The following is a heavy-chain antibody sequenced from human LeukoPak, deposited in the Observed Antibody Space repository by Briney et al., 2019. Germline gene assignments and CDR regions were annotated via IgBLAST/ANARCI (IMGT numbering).Heavy chain of an antibody. CDR3: AKDIKTYIGLVVYATLFDF. J-gene: IGHJ4*02. V-gene: IGHV3-43*01. Sequence: GGSLRLSCAASGFTFDEYSMHWVRQAPGKGLEWVSLISWDGGTTYYAESVKGRFTISRDNSKNSLYLQMNSLRTEDTALYYCAKDIKTYIGLVVYATLFDFWGQGTLVTVSS. CDR1: GFTFDEYS. CDR2: ISWDGGTT. D-gene: IGHD2-8*01.